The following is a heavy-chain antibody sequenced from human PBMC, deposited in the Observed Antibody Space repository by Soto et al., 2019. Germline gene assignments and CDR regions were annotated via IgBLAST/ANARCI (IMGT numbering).Heavy chain of an antibody. D-gene: IGHD1-26*01. Sequence: ASVKVSCKASGGTFSSYAISWVRQAPGQGLEWMGGIIPIFGTANYAQKFQGRVTITADESTSTAYMELSSLRSEDTAVYYCARVLSKWEPHAFDIWGQGTMVTVSS. CDR1: GGTFSSYA. CDR2: IIPIFGTA. J-gene: IGHJ3*02. CDR3: ARVLSKWEPHAFDI. V-gene: IGHV1-69*13.